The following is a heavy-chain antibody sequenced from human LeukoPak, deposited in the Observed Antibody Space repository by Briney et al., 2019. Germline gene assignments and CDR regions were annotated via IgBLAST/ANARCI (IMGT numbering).Heavy chain of an antibody. J-gene: IGHJ4*02. CDR1: GFTVSSNY. CDR3: ARRSTKLAAAGTLGFDY. CDR2: IYSGGST. Sequence: GGSLRLSCAASGFTVSSNYMSWVRQAPGKGLEWVSVIYSGGSTYYADSVKGRFTISRDNSKNTLYLQMNSLRAEDTAVYYCARRSTKLAAAGTLGFDYWGQGTLVTVSS. V-gene: IGHV3-53*01. D-gene: IGHD6-13*01.